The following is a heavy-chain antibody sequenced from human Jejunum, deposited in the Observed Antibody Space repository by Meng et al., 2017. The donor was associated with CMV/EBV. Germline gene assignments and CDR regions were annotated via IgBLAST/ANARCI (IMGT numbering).Heavy chain of an antibody. CDR3: ATDYRLGAGPN. Sequence: LSSADSASTFNTYTMNRVRQAPGKGLEWVSSITSGSKYIFYADSVKGRFTISSDNTKKSLYLQMNSLRAADTAVYYCATDYRLGAGPNWGQGTLVTVSS. V-gene: IGHV3-21*01. D-gene: IGHD3-16*02. J-gene: IGHJ4*02. CDR1: ASTFNTYT. CDR2: ITSGSKYI.